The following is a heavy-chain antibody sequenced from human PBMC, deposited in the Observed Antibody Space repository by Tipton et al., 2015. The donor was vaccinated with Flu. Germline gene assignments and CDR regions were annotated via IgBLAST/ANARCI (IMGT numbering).Heavy chain of an antibody. J-gene: IGHJ4*02. CDR1: GFTFTSST. CDR2: IVVGSGNT. V-gene: IGHV1-58*01. Sequence: QMQLVQSGPEVKKPGTSVRVSCKASGFTFTSSTVQWVRQARGQRLEWIGWIVVGSGNTNYAQKFQERVTITRDMSTSTAYMELSSLTSEDTAVYYCAARGLSRGGTSVAVPVFDYWGQGTLVTVSS. D-gene: IGHD6-19*01. CDR3: AARGLSRGGTSVAVPVFDY.